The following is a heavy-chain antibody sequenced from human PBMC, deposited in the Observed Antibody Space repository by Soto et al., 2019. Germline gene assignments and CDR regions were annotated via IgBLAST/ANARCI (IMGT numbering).Heavy chain of an antibody. J-gene: IGHJ4*02. CDR2: ISYDGSNK. Sequence: PGGSLRLSCAASGFTFSSYGMHWVRQAPGKGLEWVAVISYDGSNKYYADSVKGRFTISRDNSKNTLYLQMNSLRAEDTAVYYCAKDYDSSGYFLYYFDYWGQGTLVTVSS. V-gene: IGHV3-30*18. CDR3: AKDYDSSGYFLYYFDY. D-gene: IGHD3-22*01. CDR1: GFTFSSYG.